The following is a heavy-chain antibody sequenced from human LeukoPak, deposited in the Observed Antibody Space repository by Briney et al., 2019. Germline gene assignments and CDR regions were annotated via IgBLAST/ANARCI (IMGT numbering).Heavy chain of an antibody. D-gene: IGHD3-3*01. CDR3: ATTIWGGYPSYYYYGMDV. J-gene: IGHJ6*02. CDR1: GGTFSSYA. Sequence: SVKVSCKASGGTFSSYAISWVRQAPGQGLEWMGGIIPIFGTANYAQKFQGRVTITADESTSTACMELSSLRSEDTAVYYCATTIWGGYPSYYYYGMDVWGQGTTVTVSS. CDR2: IIPIFGTA. V-gene: IGHV1-69*13.